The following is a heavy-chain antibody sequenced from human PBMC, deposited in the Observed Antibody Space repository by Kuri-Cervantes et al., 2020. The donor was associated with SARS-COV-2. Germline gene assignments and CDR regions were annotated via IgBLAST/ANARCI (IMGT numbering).Heavy chain of an antibody. CDR2: ISSSGSTI. J-gene: IGHJ4*02. CDR1: GFTFSDYY. D-gene: IGHD1-26*01. Sequence: GGSLRLSCAASGFTFSDYYMSWIRQAPGKGLEWVSYISSSGSTIYYADSVKGRFTISRDNAKNSLYLQMNSLRAEDTAVYYCARGTLLGRMLDYFDYWGQGTLVTVSS. CDR3: ARGTLLGRMLDYFDY. V-gene: IGHV3-11*04.